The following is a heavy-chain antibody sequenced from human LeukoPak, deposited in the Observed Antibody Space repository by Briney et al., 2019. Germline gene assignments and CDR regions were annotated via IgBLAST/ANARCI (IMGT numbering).Heavy chain of an antibody. CDR3: ARDLTVGATTDTDDY. Sequence: ASVKVSCKASGYTFTSYDINWVRQATGQGLEWMGIINPSGGSTSYAQKFQGRVTMTRDTSTSTVYMELSSLRSEDTAVYYCARDLTVGATTDTDDYWGQGTLVTVSS. J-gene: IGHJ4*02. D-gene: IGHD1-26*01. CDR2: INPSGGST. CDR1: GYTFTSYD. V-gene: IGHV1-46*01.